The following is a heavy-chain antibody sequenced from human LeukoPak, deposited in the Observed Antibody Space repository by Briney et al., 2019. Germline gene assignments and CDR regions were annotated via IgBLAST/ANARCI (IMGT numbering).Heavy chain of an antibody. CDR1: GDSVSSNSAA. CDR2: TYYRSKWYH. D-gene: IGHD6-19*01. CDR3: ARFLGIGSQRYYFDS. V-gene: IGHV6-1*01. J-gene: IGHJ4*02. Sequence: SQTLSLTCAISGDSVSSNSAAWNWIRQSPSRGLEWLGRTYYRSKWYHDYAVSVRSRLSVNPDTSKNQFSLHLNSVTPEDTAVYYCARFLGIGSQRYYFDSWGQGTLVTVSS.